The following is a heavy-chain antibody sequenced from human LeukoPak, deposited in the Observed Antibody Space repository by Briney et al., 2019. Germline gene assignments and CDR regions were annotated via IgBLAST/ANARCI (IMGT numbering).Heavy chain of an antibody. J-gene: IGHJ3*02. V-gene: IGHV3-53*01. D-gene: IGHD1-26*01. CDR2: IYSDGST. CDR1: GFTVSSSY. Sequence: GGSLRLSCAVSGFTVSSSYMSWVRQAPGTGLEWVSEIYSDGSTYYAASVKGRCSIYRDKSKNTVYLQMNSLIAEDTAVYYCARELREHGVFDIWGQGTMVTVSS. CDR3: ARELREHGVFDI.